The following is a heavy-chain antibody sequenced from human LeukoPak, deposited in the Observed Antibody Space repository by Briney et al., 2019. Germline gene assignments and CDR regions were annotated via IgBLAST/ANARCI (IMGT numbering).Heavy chain of an antibody. CDR3: TRFGESHFDF. J-gene: IGHJ4*02. CDR2: INPSNAET. Sequence: GASVKVSXKASGYYFTGYYVHWVRQAPGQGLEWVGIINPSNAETVYAQKFQGRVTMTTDTSTSTVYMELSSLTSDDTAVYYCTRFGESHFDFWGQGTLVTVSP. D-gene: IGHD3-10*01. V-gene: IGHV1-46*01. CDR1: GYYFTGYY.